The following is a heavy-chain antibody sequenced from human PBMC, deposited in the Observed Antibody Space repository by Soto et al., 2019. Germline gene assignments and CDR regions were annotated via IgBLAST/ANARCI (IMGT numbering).Heavy chain of an antibody. J-gene: IGHJ3*01. Sequence: SETLSLTCTVSGGSISSSRYYWGWIRQPPGKGLEWIGSIFYSGSTYHNPSLKSRVTISVDTSKNQFSLKLSSVTAADTAVYYCARPPTASLDAFDVWGQGTMVTVSS. CDR2: IFYSGST. CDR1: GGSISSSRYY. V-gene: IGHV4-39*01. CDR3: ARPPTASLDAFDV.